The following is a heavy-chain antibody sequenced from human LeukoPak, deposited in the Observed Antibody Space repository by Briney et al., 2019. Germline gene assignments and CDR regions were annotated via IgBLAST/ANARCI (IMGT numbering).Heavy chain of an antibody. Sequence: ASVKVSCKASGYTFTSYGISWVRQAPGQGFEWMGWISAYNGNTNYAQKFQGRVTMTTDTSTSTAYMELNSLRSDDTAVYYCAREGIAARTNWFDPWGQGTLVTVSS. CDR3: AREGIAARTNWFDP. CDR1: GYTFTSYG. CDR2: ISAYNGNT. J-gene: IGHJ5*02. D-gene: IGHD6-6*01. V-gene: IGHV1-18*01.